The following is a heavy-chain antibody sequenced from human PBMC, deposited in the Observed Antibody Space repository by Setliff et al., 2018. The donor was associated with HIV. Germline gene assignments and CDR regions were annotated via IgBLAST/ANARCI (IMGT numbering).Heavy chain of an antibody. V-gene: IGHV4-39*07. CDR1: GGSISPGGYY. J-gene: IGHJ3*02. CDR3: ARVPRITTLRNAFDI. CDR2: INHTGDT. D-gene: IGHD3-3*01. Sequence: SETLSLTCTVSGGSISPGGYYWTWIRQSPGTGLEWIGDINHTGDTDCNPSLKSRVTISIDTSKNQFSLKLSSVTAADTAIYYCARVPRITTLRNAFDIWGQGTMVTVSS.